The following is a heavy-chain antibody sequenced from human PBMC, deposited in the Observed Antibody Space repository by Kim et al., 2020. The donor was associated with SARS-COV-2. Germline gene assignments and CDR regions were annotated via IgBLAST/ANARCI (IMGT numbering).Heavy chain of an antibody. CDR2: ISGDGGAT. D-gene: IGHD3-10*01. CDR3: AKSGRTYGRRDWFDP. Sequence: GGSLRLSCAASGFTFNNYAMSWVRQAPGKGLEWVLGISGDGGATYYADSVKGRFTISRDNSKNTLFLQMNSLRAEDTALYYCAKSGRTYGRRDWFDPWGQGTLVAVSS. CDR1: GFTFNNYA. J-gene: IGHJ5*02. V-gene: IGHV3-23*01.